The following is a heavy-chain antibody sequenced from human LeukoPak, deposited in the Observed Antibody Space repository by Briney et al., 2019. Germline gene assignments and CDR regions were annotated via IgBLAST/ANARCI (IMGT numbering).Heavy chain of an antibody. V-gene: IGHV1-18*01. CDR1: GYTFTSYG. CDR3: ARGKRLRHKNYYFDY. CDR2: ISAYNGNT. J-gene: IGHJ4*02. Sequence: ASVKVSCKASGYTFTSYGISWVRQAPGQGLEWMGWISAYNGNTNYAQKLQGRVTMTTDTSTSTAYMELRSLRSDDTAVYYCARGKRLRHKNYYFDYWGQGTLVTVSS. D-gene: IGHD5-12*01.